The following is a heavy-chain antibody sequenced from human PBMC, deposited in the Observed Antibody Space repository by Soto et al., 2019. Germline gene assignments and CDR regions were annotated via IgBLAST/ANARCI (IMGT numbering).Heavy chain of an antibody. D-gene: IGHD3-3*01. CDR3: ARETKFYGFWSGYYRVDT. J-gene: IGHJ5*02. CDR2: ISASSGNT. CDR1: GYSFNSYG. V-gene: IGHV1-18*01. Sequence: QTQLVQSGPEVKNPGASVKVSCKASGYSFNSYGISWVRQAPGQGLEWMGWISASSGNTSYAEELQGRVTMTTDSATSTAYMELRSLTSDDTAVYYCARETKFYGFWSGYYRVDTWGQGTLVSVSS.